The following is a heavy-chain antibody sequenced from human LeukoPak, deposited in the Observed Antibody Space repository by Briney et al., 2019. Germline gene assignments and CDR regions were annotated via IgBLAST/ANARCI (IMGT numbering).Heavy chain of an antibody. CDR1: GFTFSSYW. D-gene: IGHD3-3*01. CDR3: AREWLLWEDPGGFHP. J-gene: IGHJ5*02. V-gene: IGHV3-7*01. CDR2: IKQDGSEK. Sequence: GGSLRLSCAASGFTFSSYWMSWGRQAPGRGLEWVANIKQDGSEKYYVDSVKGRFTISRDNAKNSLYLQMDSLRAEDTAVYYCAREWLLWEDPGGFHPWGQGTLVTVSS.